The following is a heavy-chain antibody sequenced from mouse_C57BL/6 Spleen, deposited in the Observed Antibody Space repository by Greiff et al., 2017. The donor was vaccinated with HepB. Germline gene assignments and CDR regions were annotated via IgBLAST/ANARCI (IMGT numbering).Heavy chain of an antibody. J-gene: IGHJ2*01. CDR1: GYSFTGYY. CDR3: ARLGSGGPHY. V-gene: IGHV1-42*01. Sequence: EVQLQQSGPELVKPGASVKISCKASGYSFTGYYMNWVKQSPEKSLEWIGEINPSTGGTTYNQKFKAKATLTVDKSSSTAYMQLKSLTSEDSAVYYCARLGSGGPHYWGQGTTLTVSS. CDR2: INPSTGGT. D-gene: IGHD1-2*01.